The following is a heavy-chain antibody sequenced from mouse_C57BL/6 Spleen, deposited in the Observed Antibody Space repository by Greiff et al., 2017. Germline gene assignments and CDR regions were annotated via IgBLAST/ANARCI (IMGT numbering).Heavy chain of an antibody. J-gene: IGHJ2*01. V-gene: IGHV5-6*02. Sequence: EVMLVESGGDLVMPGGSLKLSCAASGFTFSSYGMSWVRQTPDKRLEWVATISSGGSYTYYPDSVKGRFTISRDNAKNTLYLQLSSLKSEDTAMYYCAGRENVYFDWWGEDATLTVSS. CDR3: AGRENVYFDW. CDR2: ISSGGSYT. CDR1: GFTFSSYG.